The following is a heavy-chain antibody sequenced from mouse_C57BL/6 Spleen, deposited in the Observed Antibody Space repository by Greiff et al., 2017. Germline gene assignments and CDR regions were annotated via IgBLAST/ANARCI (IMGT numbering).Heavy chain of an antibody. V-gene: IGHV1-64*01. CDR1: GYTFTSYW. CDR2: IHPNSGST. Sequence: QVQLKQPGAELVKPGASVKLSCKASGYTFTSYWMHWVKQRPGQGLEWIGMIHPNSGSTNYNEKFKSKATLTVDKSSSPAYMQLSSLSSEDSAVYYCARGGLLLLGYFDVWGTGTTVTVSS. J-gene: IGHJ1*03. CDR3: ARGGLLLLGYFDV. D-gene: IGHD2-3*01.